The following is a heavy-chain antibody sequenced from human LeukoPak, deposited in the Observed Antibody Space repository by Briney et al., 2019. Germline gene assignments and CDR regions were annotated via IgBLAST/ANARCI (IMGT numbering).Heavy chain of an antibody. CDR1: GFTVSSNY. Sequence: AGGSLRLSCAASGFTVSSNYMSWVRQAPGKGLEWVSFIYSTGDTYYADSVKGRFTISSDHSKNTLNLQMNSLRAEDTAVYYCAKSRSGSANFYFDNWGPGTLVSVSS. J-gene: IGHJ4*02. D-gene: IGHD5-12*01. CDR3: AKSRSGSANFYFDN. V-gene: IGHV3-66*01. CDR2: IYSTGDT.